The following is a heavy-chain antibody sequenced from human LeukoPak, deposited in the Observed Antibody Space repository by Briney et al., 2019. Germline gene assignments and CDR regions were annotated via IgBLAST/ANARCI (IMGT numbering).Heavy chain of an antibody. D-gene: IGHD2/OR15-2a*01. CDR1: GYAFTNYA. Sequence: ASVKVSCKASGYAFTNYAITWVRQAPGQGLEWMGWIIPYYGQTNYAQKFQGRITITTDTSTTTGYMELKSLRSDDPAVYSFSRVWANSQRGRLADWGQGNRVTVSS. J-gene: IGHJ4*02. V-gene: IGHV1-18*01. CDR3: SRVWANSQRGRLAD. CDR2: IIPYYGQT.